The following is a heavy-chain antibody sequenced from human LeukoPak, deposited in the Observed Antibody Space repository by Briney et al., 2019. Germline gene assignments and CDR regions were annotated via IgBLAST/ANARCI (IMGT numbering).Heavy chain of an antibody. V-gene: IGHV4-4*09. CDR3: ARLAEYSSSSWFAP. CDR2: IYTSGST. Sequence: SETLSLPCTVSGGSISSYYWSWLRQPPGKGLEWVGYIYTSGSTNYNPSLKSRVTISVDTSKNQFSLKPSSVTAADTAVYYCARLAEYSSSSWFAPWGQGTLVTVSS. J-gene: IGHJ5*02. CDR1: GGSISSYY. D-gene: IGHD6-6*01.